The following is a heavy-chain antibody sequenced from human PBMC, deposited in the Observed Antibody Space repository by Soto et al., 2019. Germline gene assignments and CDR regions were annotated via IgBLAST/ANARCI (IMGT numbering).Heavy chain of an antibody. CDR1: DGSSNNYY. Sequence: QVQLQQWGAGLLKPSETLSLTCAVYDGSSNNYYWSWIRQPPGKGLEWIGEINHSGSTNYNASLKSRVTISEDTSKKQFSLELRVVTASDTAVYYCARGGLIRGVLYYWGQGTLVTVSS. J-gene: IGHJ4*02. V-gene: IGHV4-34*01. D-gene: IGHD3-10*01. CDR3: ARGGLIRGVLYY. CDR2: INHSGST.